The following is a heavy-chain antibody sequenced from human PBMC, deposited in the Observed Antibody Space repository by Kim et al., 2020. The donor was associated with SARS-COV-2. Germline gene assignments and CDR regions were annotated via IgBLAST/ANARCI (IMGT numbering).Heavy chain of an antibody. D-gene: IGHD6-13*01. CDR2: ISSSSSYI. CDR1: GFTFSSYS. J-gene: IGHJ6*02. V-gene: IGHV3-21*01. Sequence: GGSLRLSCAASGFTFSSYSMNWVRQAPGKGLEWVSSISSSSSYIYYADSVKGRFTISRDNAKNSLYLQMNSLRAEDTAVYYCARGEAAAGKPQTYYYYGMDVWGQGTTVTVSS. CDR3: ARGEAAAGKPQTYYYYGMDV.